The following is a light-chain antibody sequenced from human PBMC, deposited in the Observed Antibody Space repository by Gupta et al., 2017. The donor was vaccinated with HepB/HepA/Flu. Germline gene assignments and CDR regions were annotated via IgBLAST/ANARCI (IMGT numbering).Light chain of an antibody. CDR2: GVN. CDR1: ISDVGTYDY. V-gene: IGLV2-14*03. CDR3: SSYTGSSVLWV. J-gene: IGLJ3*02. Sequence: HSALTQPASVSGSPGQSITIPCTGTISDVGTYDYVSWYQQHPDKAPKLMIYGVNSRPSGVSNRFSGSKSGNTASLTISGLQAEGEADYYCSSYTGSSVLWVFGGGTKLTVL.